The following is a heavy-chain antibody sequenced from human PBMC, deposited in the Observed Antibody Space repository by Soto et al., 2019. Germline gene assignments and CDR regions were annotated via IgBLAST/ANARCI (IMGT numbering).Heavy chain of an antibody. Sequence: QVQLVQSGAEVKKPGASVKVSCKASGYTFTSYDINWVRQATGQGLEWMGWLNPNSGNTGYAQKFQGRVTMTRNTSISTAYLELSSLRSEDTAVYYCARAPRISWSGNFDYWGQGTLVTVSS. CDR3: ARAPRISWSGNFDY. CDR1: GYTFTSYD. V-gene: IGHV1-8*01. CDR2: LNPNSGNT. J-gene: IGHJ4*02. D-gene: IGHD3-3*01.